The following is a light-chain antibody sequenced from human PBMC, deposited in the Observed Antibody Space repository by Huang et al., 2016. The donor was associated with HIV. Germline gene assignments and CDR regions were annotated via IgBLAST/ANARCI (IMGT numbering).Light chain of an antibody. J-gene: IGKJ1*01. V-gene: IGKV1-5*01. Sequence: DIQMTQSPSTLSASVGDRVTIPCRASQSFTTGLAWYQQKPGKAPKLLIYDDSSLESGVPSRFSGSGSGTEFTLTISSLQPDDFAAYYCQQYDGYPWTFGQGTKVEIK. CDR2: DDS. CDR1: QSFTTG. CDR3: QQYDGYPWT.